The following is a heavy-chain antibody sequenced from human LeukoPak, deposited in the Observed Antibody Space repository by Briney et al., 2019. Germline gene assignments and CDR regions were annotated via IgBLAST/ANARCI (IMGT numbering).Heavy chain of an antibody. J-gene: IGHJ4*02. CDR1: AYNFTNYW. CDR3: ASAVLGAYYFAY. Sequence: GESPKISCKASAYNFTNYWIAWVRQMPAKGLEWMGIIYPGDSDTRYSPSFQGQVTISADMSISTAYLQWYSLKTSDTAIYYCASAVLGAYYFAYWGLGTLVTVSS. CDR2: IYPGDSDT. D-gene: IGHD1-26*01. V-gene: IGHV5-51*01.